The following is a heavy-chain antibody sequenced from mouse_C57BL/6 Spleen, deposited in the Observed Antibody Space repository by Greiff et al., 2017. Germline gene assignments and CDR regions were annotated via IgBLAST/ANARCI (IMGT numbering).Heavy chain of an antibody. D-gene: IGHD5-1*01. CDR1: GYAFSSSW. Sequence: QVQLQQSGPELVKPGASVKISCKASGYAFSSSWMNWVKQRPGKGLEWIGRIYPGDGDTNYNGKFKGKATLTADKSSSTAYMQLSSLTSEDSAVYFCSRCTGYLCYAMSYWGQGTSVTMSS. J-gene: IGHJ4*01. CDR3: SRCTGYLCYAMSY. CDR2: IYPGDGDT. V-gene: IGHV1-82*01.